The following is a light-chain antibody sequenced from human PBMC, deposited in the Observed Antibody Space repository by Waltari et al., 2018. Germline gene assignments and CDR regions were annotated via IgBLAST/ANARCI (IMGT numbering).Light chain of an antibody. Sequence: DIVMTQSPDSLAVSLGERATINCKSSESVLFSSRNKNHLAWDQPKPGHPPKLLLYWASTRESGVPDRFSGSGSGTDFTLTISSLQAEDVAIYYCQQYYDSPLTFGGGTKVEIK. V-gene: IGKV4-1*01. CDR2: WAS. CDR1: ESVLFSSRNKNH. CDR3: QQYYDSPLT. J-gene: IGKJ4*01.